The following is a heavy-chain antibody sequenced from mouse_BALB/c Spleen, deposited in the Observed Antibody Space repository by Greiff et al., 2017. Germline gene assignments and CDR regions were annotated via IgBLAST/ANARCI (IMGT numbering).Heavy chain of an antibody. J-gene: IGHJ2*01. CDR1: GFNIKDTY. CDR2: IDPANGNT. V-gene: IGHV14-3*02. CDR3: ARSLYDGYHFDY. D-gene: IGHD2-3*01. Sequence: VQLQQSGAELVKPGASVKLSCTASGFNIKDTYMHWVKQRPEQGLEWIGRIDPANGNTKYDPKFQGKATITADTSSNTAYLQLSSLTSEDTAVCYCARSLYDGYHFDYWGQGTTLTVSS.